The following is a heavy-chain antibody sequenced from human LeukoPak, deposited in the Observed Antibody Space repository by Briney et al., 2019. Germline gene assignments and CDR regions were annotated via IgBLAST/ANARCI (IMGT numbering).Heavy chain of an antibody. V-gene: IGHV3-30*14. J-gene: IGHJ4*02. CDR3: ARGTYYYDSSGYH. Sequence: PGGSLRLSCAASGFTFNNYAMHWVRQAPGKGLEWVAVISDDGSDKYYGDSVKGRFSITRDNSKNTLYLQMNSLRAEDTAVYYCARGTYYYDSSGYHWGQGTLVTVSS. CDR1: GFTFNNYA. D-gene: IGHD3-22*01. CDR2: ISDDGSDK.